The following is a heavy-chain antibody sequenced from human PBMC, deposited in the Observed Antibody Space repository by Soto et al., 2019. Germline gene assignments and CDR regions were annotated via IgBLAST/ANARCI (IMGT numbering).Heavy chain of an antibody. CDR3: AREGPRPYYYYGMDV. D-gene: IGHD6-6*01. J-gene: IGHJ6*02. V-gene: IGHV1-18*01. Sequence: QAQLEQSGAEVKKPGASVKVSCKSSGYTFSTSGISWVRQAPGQGLEWMGWISTYNGEANYAQRFQGRVTMTTDTSTSTTCMELRSLRSDDTAVYYCAREGPRPYYYYGMDVWGQGTTVTVSS. CDR2: ISTYNGEA. CDR1: GYTFSTSG.